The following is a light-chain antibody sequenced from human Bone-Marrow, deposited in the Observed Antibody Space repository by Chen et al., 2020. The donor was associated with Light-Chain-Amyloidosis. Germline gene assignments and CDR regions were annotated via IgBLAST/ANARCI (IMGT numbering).Light chain of an antibody. CDR1: SGDLGGYDF. V-gene: IGLV2-8*01. Sequence: QSALTQPPSASGSLGQSVTISCAGTSGDLGGYDFVSWYQQHPGKAPKLMIHEGTKRPSGVPSRFSGSNSANTASLTVSGLQAEDEADYYFGSFAGNDDWVFGGVTKLTVL. J-gene: IGLJ3*02. CDR3: GSFAGNDDWV. CDR2: EGT.